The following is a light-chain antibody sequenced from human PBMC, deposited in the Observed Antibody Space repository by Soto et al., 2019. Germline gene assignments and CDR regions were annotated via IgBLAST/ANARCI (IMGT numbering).Light chain of an antibody. Sequence: QSVLTQPPSTSGTPGQRVTISCSGSSSNIGGNHVYWYQQFPGMAPKLLMYRSDQRPTGVPDRFSGSKSGTSASLAISGLRSDDESDYYCSARDDSLRGVVFGGGTPLTVL. V-gene: IGLV1-47*01. CDR3: SARDDSLRGVV. J-gene: IGLJ2*01. CDR1: SSNIGGNH. CDR2: RSD.